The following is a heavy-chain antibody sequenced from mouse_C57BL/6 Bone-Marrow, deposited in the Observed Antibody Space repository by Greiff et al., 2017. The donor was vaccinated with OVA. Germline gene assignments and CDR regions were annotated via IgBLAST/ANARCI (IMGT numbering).Heavy chain of an antibody. D-gene: IGHD1-1*01. CDR2: IYPGDGDT. V-gene: IGHV1-80*01. J-gene: IGHJ4*01. CDR3: ARMGVLRYCYAMDY. CDR1: GYAFSSYW. Sequence: QVQLQQSGAELVKPGASVKISCKASGYAFSSYWMNWVKQRPGKGLEWIGQIYPGDGDTNYNGKFKGKATLTADKSSSTAYMQLSSLTSEDSAVYFCARMGVLRYCYAMDYWGQGTSVTVSS.